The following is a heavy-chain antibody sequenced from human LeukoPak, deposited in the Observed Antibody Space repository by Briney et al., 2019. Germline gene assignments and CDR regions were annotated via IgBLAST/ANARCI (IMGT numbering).Heavy chain of an antibody. D-gene: IGHD2-21*01. V-gene: IGHV3-23*01. J-gene: IGHJ4*02. Sequence: GGSLRLSFSASGFTFSSFALGWVRQAPGKGLEWDSGILGNGDISYYADSVSGRFTRSRDNSKHTLYLQINSLRAEDTSVYDCAKIVESRHCWGQGTLVTVSS. CDR3: AKIVESRHC. CDR2: ILGNGDIS. CDR1: GFTFSSFA.